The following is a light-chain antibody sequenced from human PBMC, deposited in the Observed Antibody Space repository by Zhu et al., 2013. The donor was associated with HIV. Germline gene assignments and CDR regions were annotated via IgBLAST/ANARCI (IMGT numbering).Light chain of an antibody. V-gene: IGKV1-12*01. J-gene: IGKJ4*01. CDR3: QQAHTFPVA. CDR2: GAT. Sequence: DIQVTQSPSYVAASVGDKVTITCRASQGISIWLAWYQQKPGKAPQLLIYGATRLQSGVPSRFSGSGSGTDFTLTITNVQPEDFATYFCQQAHTFPVAFGGGTRV. CDR1: QGISIW.